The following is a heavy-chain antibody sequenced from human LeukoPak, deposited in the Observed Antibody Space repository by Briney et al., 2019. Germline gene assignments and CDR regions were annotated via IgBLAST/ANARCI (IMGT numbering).Heavy chain of an antibody. J-gene: IGHJ5*02. CDR1: GGSFSGYY. V-gene: IGHV4-31*11. CDR2: IYYSGST. CDR3: AKAGSYYDTLYDA. Sequence: SETLSLTCAVYGGSFSGYYWSWIRQHPGKGLEWIGYIYYSGSTYYNPSLKSRVTISVDTSKNQFSLKLSSVTAADTAVYYCAKAGSYYDTLYDAWGQGTLVTVSS. D-gene: IGHD3-22*01.